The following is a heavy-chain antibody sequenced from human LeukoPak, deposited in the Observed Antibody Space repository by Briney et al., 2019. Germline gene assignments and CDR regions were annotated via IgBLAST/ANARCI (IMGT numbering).Heavy chain of an antibody. Sequence: GGSLRLSCAASGFTFSSYAMHWVRQAPGKGLEWVAVISYDGSNKYYADSVKGRFTISRDNSKNTLYLQMNSLRAEDTAVYYCAKDLGLLLWFGESFDFDYWGQGTLVTVSS. V-gene: IGHV3-30*04. CDR1: GFTFSSYA. CDR2: ISYDGSNK. J-gene: IGHJ4*02. D-gene: IGHD3-10*01. CDR3: AKDLGLLLWFGESFDFDY.